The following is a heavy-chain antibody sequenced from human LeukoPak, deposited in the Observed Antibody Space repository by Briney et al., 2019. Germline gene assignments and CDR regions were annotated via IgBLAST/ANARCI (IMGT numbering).Heavy chain of an antibody. D-gene: IGHD3-10*01. V-gene: IGHV3-23*01. J-gene: IGHJ5*02. CDR2: ISGSGGST. CDR1: GLTFSSYA. CDR3: ARYGSGSSVNWFDP. Sequence: GGPLRLSCAASGLTFSSYAMSWVRQAPGKGLEWVSAISGSGGSTYYADSVKGRFTISRDNSKNTLYLQMNSLRAEDTAVYYCARYGSGSSVNWFDPWGQGTLVTVSS.